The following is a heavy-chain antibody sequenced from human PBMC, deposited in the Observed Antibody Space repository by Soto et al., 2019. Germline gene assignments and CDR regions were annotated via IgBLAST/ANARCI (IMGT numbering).Heavy chain of an antibody. Sequence: GGSLRLSCAASGFTFDDYAMHWVRQAPGKGLEWVSLISWDGGSTYYADSVKGRFTISRDNSKNSLYLQMNSLRAEDTAFYYCAKAGVTAYYYYGIDVWGQGTTVPVSS. CDR2: ISWDGGST. V-gene: IGHV3-43D*04. CDR1: GFTFDDYA. CDR3: AKAGVTAYYYYGIDV. D-gene: IGHD4-4*01. J-gene: IGHJ6*02.